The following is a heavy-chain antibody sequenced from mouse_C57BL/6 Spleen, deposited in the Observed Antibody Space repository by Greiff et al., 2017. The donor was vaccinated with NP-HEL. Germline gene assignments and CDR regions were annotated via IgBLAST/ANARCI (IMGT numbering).Heavy chain of an antibody. D-gene: IGHD1-1*01. J-gene: IGHJ4*01. CDR2: ISSGGDYI. CDR3: TREGVYYGSSYYYAMDY. CDR1: GFTFSSYA. Sequence: EVQLVESGEGLVKPGGSLKLSCAASGFTFSSYAMSWVRQTPEKRLEWVAYISSGGDYIYYADTVKGRFTISRDNARNTLYLQMSSLKSEDTAMYYCTREGVYYGSSYYYAMDYWGQGTSVTVSS. V-gene: IGHV5-9-1*02.